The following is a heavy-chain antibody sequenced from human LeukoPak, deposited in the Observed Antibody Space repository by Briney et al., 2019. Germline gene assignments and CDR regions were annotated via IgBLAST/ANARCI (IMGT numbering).Heavy chain of an antibody. J-gene: IGHJ4*02. CDR3: ARAYRAHQTFHSYHYFDY. Sequence: SETLSLTCAVYGGSSSNYYWNWIRQSPGEGLEWIGEINQSGSTKYNPSLKSRGTISGDTSKNQFSLRLNSVTAADTAVYFCARAYRAHQTFHSYHYFDYWGQGTLVTVSS. CDR1: GGSSSNYY. V-gene: IGHV4-34*01. CDR2: INQSGST. D-gene: IGHD5-18*01.